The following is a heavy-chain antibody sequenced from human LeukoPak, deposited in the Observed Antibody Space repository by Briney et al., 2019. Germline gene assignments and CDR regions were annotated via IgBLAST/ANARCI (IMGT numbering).Heavy chain of an antibody. V-gene: IGHV4-39*01. J-gene: IGHJ4*02. CDR1: GGSISSSSYY. D-gene: IGHD3-3*01. CDR3: ARLDFWSGYYADY. Sequence: SETLSLTCTVSGGSISSSSYYWGWIRQPPGKGLEWIGSIYYSGSTYYNPSLKSRVTISVDTSKNQFSLKLSSVTAADTAVYYCARLDFWSGYYADYWGQGTLVTVSS. CDR2: IYYSGST.